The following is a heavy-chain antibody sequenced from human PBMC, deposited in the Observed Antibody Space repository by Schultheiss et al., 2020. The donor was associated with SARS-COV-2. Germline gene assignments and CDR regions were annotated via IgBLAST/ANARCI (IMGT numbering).Heavy chain of an antibody. Sequence: SVKVSCKASGGTFSSYAISWVRQAPGQGLEWMGGIIPIFGTANYAQKFQGRVTITADESTSTAYMELSSLRSEDTAVYYCAREGEEYQLLYALDYWGQGTLVTVSS. CDR3: AREGEEYQLLYALDY. J-gene: IGHJ4*02. CDR1: GGTFSSYA. V-gene: IGHV1-69*13. D-gene: IGHD2-2*02. CDR2: IIPIFGTA.